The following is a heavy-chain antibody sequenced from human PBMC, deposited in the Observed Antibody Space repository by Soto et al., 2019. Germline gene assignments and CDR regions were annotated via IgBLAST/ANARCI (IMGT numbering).Heavy chain of an antibody. CDR3: ATLGSSSYNGWFDP. CDR1: GGSFSGYY. J-gene: IGHJ5*02. V-gene: IGHV4-34*01. CDR2: INHSGST. Sequence: SETLSLTCAVCGGSFSGYYWSWIRQPPGKGLEWIGEINHSGSTNYNPSLKTRVTISVGTSKDQFSLKLSSVTAADTAVYYCATLGSSSYNGWFDPWGQGTLVTVSS. D-gene: IGHD6-6*01.